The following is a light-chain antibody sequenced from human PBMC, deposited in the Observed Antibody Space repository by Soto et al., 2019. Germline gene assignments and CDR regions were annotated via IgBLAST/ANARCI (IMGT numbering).Light chain of an antibody. V-gene: IGKV3-11*01. CDR1: QSVSSF. Sequence: EVVLTQAQDTLSLSPGERATLSCRASQSVSSFLAWYQQKPGQAPRLLIYDASNRATCIPARFSGSGSGTDFTLTNSSLEPEDFAVLYCQHRSSWPGAFGPGTKVDIK. J-gene: IGKJ3*01. CDR2: DAS. CDR3: QHRSSWPGA.